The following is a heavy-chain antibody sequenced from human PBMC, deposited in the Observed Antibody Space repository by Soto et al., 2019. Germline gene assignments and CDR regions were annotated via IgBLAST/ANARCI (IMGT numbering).Heavy chain of an antibody. V-gene: IGHV1-18*01. J-gene: IGHJ4*02. CDR3: VSDGYDSSGYYHYLY. CDR1: GYTFTSYG. CDR2: ISAYNGNT. Sequence: ASVKVSCKASGYTFTSYGISWVRQAPGQGLEWMGWISAYNGNTNYAQKLQGRVTVTTDTSTSTAYMELRSLRSDDTAVYYCVSDGYDSSGYYHYLYWGQGTLVTVSS. D-gene: IGHD3-22*01.